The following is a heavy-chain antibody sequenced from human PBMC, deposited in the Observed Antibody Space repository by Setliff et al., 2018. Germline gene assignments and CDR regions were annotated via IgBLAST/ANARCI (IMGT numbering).Heavy chain of an antibody. CDR1: GGTFSSYA. CDR2: IIPIFGTA. V-gene: IGHV1-69*13. CDR3: VRDAGDGYGVDAYAGGGFDI. D-gene: IGHD4-17*01. Sequence: ASVKVSCKASGGTFSSYAISWVRQAPGQGLEWMGGIIPIFGTANYAQKFQGRVTITADESTSTAYMELSSLGSEDAAVYYCVRDAGDGYGVDAYAGGGFDIWGQGTMVTVSS. J-gene: IGHJ3*02.